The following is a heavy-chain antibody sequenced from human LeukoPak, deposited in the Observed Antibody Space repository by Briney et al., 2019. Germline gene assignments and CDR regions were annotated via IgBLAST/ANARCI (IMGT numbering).Heavy chain of an antibody. D-gene: IGHD2-21*02. CDR1: GFTFSSYG. V-gene: IGHV3-30*18. CDR3: AKDLDWVTTGPFHFDY. Sequence: PGGSLRLSCAASGFTFSSYGMHWVRQAPGKGLEWVAVISYDGSNKYYADSVKGRFTISRDNSKNTLYLQMNSLRAEDTAVYYCAKDLDWVTTGPFHFDYWGQGTLVTVSS. J-gene: IGHJ4*02. CDR2: ISYDGSNK.